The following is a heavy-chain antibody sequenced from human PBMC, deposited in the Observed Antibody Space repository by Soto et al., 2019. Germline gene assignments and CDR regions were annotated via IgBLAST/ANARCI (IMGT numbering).Heavy chain of an antibody. V-gene: IGHV3-30-3*01. Sequence: PGGSLRLSCAASGFTFSSYAMHWVRQAPGKGLEWVAVISYDGSNKYYADSVKGRFTISRDNSKNTLYLQMNSLRAEDTAVYYCARVYCSSTSCFGGMDVWGQGTPVTVSS. CDR1: GFTFSSYA. J-gene: IGHJ6*02. CDR3: ARVYCSSTSCFGGMDV. CDR2: ISYDGSNK. D-gene: IGHD2-2*01.